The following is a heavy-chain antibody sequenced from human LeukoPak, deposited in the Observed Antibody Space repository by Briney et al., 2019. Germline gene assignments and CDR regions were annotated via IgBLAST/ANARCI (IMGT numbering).Heavy chain of an antibody. J-gene: IGHJ4*02. CDR3: ARDVHYYDSSGYYPPFDY. CDR1: GGSINSSSYY. Sequence: SETLSLTCTVSGGSINSSSYYWGWIRQPPGKGLEWIGSIYYSGSTYYNPSLKSRVTISVDTSKNQFSLKLSSVTAADTAVYYCARDVHYYDSSGYYPPFDYWGQGTLVTVSS. CDR2: IYYSGST. D-gene: IGHD3-22*01. V-gene: IGHV4-39*07.